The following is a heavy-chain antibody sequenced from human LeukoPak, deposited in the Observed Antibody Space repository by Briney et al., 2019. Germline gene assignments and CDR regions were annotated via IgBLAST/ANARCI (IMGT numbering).Heavy chain of an antibody. D-gene: IGHD5/OR15-5a*01. Sequence: SEPLSLTCAVYGGSFSGYYWGWIRQPPGKGLEWIGSIYYSGSTYYNPSLKSRVTISADTSKNHFSLKLIYLTAADTAVYYCARGRSVYDSHWGQGTLVSVSS. CDR2: IYYSGST. J-gene: IGHJ4*02. CDR1: GGSFSGYY. V-gene: IGHV4-39*02. CDR3: ARGRSVYDSH.